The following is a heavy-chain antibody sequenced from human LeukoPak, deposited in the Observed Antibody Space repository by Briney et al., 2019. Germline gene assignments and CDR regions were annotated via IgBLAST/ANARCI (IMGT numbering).Heavy chain of an antibody. Sequence: GGSLRLSCAASGFTFSSYAMHWVRQAPAKGLEWVAVISYDGSNKYYTDSAKGRFIISRDNSKNTLYLQMNSLRAEDTAVYYCARVASGSPNYYYYGLDVWGQGTTVTVSS. J-gene: IGHJ6*02. CDR3: ARVASGSPNYYYYGLDV. CDR1: GFTFSSYA. D-gene: IGHD3-10*01. V-gene: IGHV3-30-3*01. CDR2: ISYDGSNK.